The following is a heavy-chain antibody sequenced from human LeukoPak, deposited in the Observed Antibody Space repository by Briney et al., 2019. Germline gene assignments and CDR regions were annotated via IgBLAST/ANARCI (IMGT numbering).Heavy chain of an antibody. J-gene: IGHJ4*02. CDR2: ISSSSSYI. CDR3: ARDLRHYDSSGYYRYFDY. Sequence: GTSLRLSCAASGFTFSNYAMHWVRQAPGKGLEWVSSISSSSSYIYYADSVKGRFTISRDNAKNLLYLQMNSLRAEDTAVYYCARDLRHYDSSGYYRYFDYWGQGTLVTVSS. CDR1: GFTFSNYA. D-gene: IGHD3-22*01. V-gene: IGHV3-21*01.